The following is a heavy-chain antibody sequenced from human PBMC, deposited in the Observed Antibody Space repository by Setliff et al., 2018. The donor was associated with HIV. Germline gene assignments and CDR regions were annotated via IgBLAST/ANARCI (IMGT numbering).Heavy chain of an antibody. Sequence: SETLSLTCTVSGGSISSGTYFWSWIRQPAGKGLEWIGHIHTSGNANYNPSLNSRVTISVDTSKNHFSLKLNSVTAADTAVYFCARPTTGVGGGAAFDIWGQGTMVTVSS. CDR1: GGSISSGTYF. CDR3: ARPTTGVGGGAAFDI. J-gene: IGHJ3*02. D-gene: IGHD2-8*01. CDR2: IHTSGNA. V-gene: IGHV4-61*09.